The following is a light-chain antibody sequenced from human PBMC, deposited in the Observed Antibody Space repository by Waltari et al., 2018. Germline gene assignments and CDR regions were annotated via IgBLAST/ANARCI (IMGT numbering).Light chain of an antibody. CDR1: QSVLYRSSNKKF. Sequence: DIVVTQSSDSLSVSLGERATINCKSSQSVLYRSSNKKFLAWYQQKPGQPPKLPIYWASSRESGVPGRISGSGSGTDFTLTISSLQAEGGEVYYYQQYYSTVFTLRPGTKVDIK. CDR3: QQYYSTVFT. V-gene: IGKV4-1*01. J-gene: IGKJ3*01. CDR2: WAS.